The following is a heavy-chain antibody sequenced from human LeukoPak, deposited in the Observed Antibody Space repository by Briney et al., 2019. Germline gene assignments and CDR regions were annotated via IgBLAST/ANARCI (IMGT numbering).Heavy chain of an antibody. CDR3: ARVWDYGDGAVAFDI. CDR1: GYTFTSYD. D-gene: IGHD4-17*01. CDR2: MNPNSGNT. V-gene: IGHV1-8*01. Sequence: ASVKVSCKASGYTFTSYDNNWVRHAHAQGLERMGWMNPNSGNTGYAQKFQGRVTMTRNTSINTDYMELSSLRSEDTAVYYCARVWDYGDGAVAFDIWGQGTMVTVSS. J-gene: IGHJ3*02.